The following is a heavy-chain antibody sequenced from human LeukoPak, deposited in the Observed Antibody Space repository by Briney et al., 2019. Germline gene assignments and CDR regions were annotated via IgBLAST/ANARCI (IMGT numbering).Heavy chain of an antibody. CDR1: GFTFSSYS. D-gene: IGHD6-19*01. CDR3: ARASGYTSGWYDDAFDI. Sequence: GGSLRLSCAASGFTFSSYSMNWVRQAPGKGLEWVSSISSSSSYIYYADSVKGQFTISRDNAKNSLYLQMNSLRAEDTAVYHCARASGYTSGWYDDAFDIWGQGTMVTVSS. J-gene: IGHJ3*02. CDR2: ISSSSSYI. V-gene: IGHV3-21*01.